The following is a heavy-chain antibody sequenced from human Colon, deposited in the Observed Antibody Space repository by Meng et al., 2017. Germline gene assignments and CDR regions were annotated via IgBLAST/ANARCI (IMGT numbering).Heavy chain of an antibody. Sequence: QVHLQEAGPGLVKPSGTLSLTCAVSGGSISSSNWWSWVRQPPGKGLEWIGEIYHSGSTNYNPSLKSRVTISVDKSKNQFSLKLSSVTAADTAVYYCASGRKYCSSTSCYGQFDYWGQGTLVTVSS. D-gene: IGHD2-2*01. CDR1: GGSISSSNW. CDR3: ASGRKYCSSTSCYGQFDY. CDR2: IYHSGST. J-gene: IGHJ4*02. V-gene: IGHV4-4*02.